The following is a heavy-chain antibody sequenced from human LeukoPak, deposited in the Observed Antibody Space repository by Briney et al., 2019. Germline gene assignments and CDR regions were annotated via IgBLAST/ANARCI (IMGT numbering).Heavy chain of an antibody. CDR3: ARRVATTGIYAFDI. CDR2: IYYTGNT. J-gene: IGHJ3*02. V-gene: IGHV4-59*01. D-gene: IGHD1-1*01. CDR1: GGSISTYY. Sequence: KPSETLSLTCTVSGGSISTYYWTWIRQPPGKGLEWIGYIYYTGNTNYNPSLKSRVTISLDTSKNQFSLKLSSVTAADTAVYYCARRVATTGIYAFDIWGQGTMVTVSS.